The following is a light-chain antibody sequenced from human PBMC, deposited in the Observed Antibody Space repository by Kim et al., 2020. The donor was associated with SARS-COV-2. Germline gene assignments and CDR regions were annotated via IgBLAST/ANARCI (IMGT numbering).Light chain of an antibody. J-gene: IGLJ2*01. CDR1: KLGDKY. CDR3: QAWDSSTWV. CDR2: QDS. V-gene: IGLV3-1*01. Sequence: LSPRQTASFACTGDKLGDKYACWYQQRPGHSPVLIIYQDSNRPSGMPERFSGSNSTNTATLTIGETQAMDEADYYFQAWDSSTWVFGGGTQLTVL.